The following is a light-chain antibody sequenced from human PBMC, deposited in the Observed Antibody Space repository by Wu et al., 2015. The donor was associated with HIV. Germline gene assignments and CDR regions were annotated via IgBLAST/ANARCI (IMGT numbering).Light chain of an antibody. Sequence: DIQMTQSPSSLSAYVGDRVTITCRASQDIDNYLAWYQQKFGKTPKLLIYGGSNLQSGVPSRFSGSGSGAHSTLTINSLQPEDVAIYYCQNYNSAPRTFGQGTSVEIK. V-gene: IGKV1-27*01. CDR1: QDIDNY. CDR2: GGS. CDR3: QNYNSAPRT. J-gene: IGKJ1*01.